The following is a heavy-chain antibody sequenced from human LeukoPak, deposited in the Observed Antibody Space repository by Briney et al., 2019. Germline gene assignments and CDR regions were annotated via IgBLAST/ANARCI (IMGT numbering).Heavy chain of an antibody. V-gene: IGHV3-30*18. J-gene: IGHJ4*02. D-gene: IGHD6-19*01. CDR3: ANLQQWEPY. Sequence: GGSLRLSCAASGFTLSSYVMHWVRQAPGKGLEGVAVISYDGSNKYYGDSVKGRFTISRDNSKNTLYLQVNSLRVDDTAVYNCANLQQWEPYWGQGTLVTVSS. CDR1: GFTLSSYV. CDR2: ISYDGSNK.